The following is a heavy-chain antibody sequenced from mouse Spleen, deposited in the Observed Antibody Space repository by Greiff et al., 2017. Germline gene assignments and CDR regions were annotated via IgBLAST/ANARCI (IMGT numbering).Heavy chain of an antibody. CDR2: IYPRDGST. D-gene: IGHD4-1*02. V-gene: IGHV1-85*01. J-gene: IGHJ2*01. Sequence: QVQLQQSGPELVKPGASVKLSCKASGYTFTSYDINWVKQRPGQGLEWIGRIYPRDGSTKYTEKFKGKATLTVDTSSSTAYMELHSLTSEDSAVYFCAIVNWDGNDFDYWGQGTTLTVSS. CDR1: GYTFTSYD. CDR3: AIVNWDGNDFDY.